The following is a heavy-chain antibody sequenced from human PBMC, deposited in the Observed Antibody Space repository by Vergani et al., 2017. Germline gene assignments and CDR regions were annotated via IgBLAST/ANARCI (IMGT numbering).Heavy chain of an antibody. D-gene: IGHD2-15*01. CDR3: AKDHAVDIVVVVAATGGAFDI. J-gene: IGHJ3*02. CDR2: ISGSGGST. Sequence: EVQLLESGGGLVQPGGSLRLSCAASGFTFSSYAMSWVRQAPGKGLEWVSAISGSGGSTYYADSVNGRFTIARDNSKNTLYLQMNSLRAEDTAVYYCAKDHAVDIVVVVAATGGAFDIWGQGTMVTVSS. CDR1: GFTFSSYA. V-gene: IGHV3-23*01.